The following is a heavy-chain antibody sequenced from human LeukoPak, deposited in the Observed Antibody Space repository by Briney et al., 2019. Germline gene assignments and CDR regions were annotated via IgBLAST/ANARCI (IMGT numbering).Heavy chain of an antibody. CDR2: TYISGST. J-gene: IGHJ3*02. CDR3: ARENSGSYYRQPQKNAFDI. D-gene: IGHD1-26*01. V-gene: IGHV4-4*07. Sequence: SETLSLPCTVSGGSISSYYWSWIRQPAGKGLEWVGRTYISGSTNYNPSLKSRVTTSVDTSMNQFSLKLSPVTAADTAVYYCARENSGSYYRQPQKNAFDIWGQGTMVTVSS. CDR1: GGSISSYY.